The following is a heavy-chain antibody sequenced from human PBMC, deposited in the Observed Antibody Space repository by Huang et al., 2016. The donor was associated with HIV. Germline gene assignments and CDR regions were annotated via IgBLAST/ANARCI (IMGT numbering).Heavy chain of an antibody. V-gene: IGHV1-2*02. CDR1: GYPFTGYY. CDR3: AAGVVPAADYYYYYGMDV. J-gene: IGHJ6*02. Sequence: QVQLVQSGAEVKKPGASVKVSCKASGYPFTGYYMHWVRQAPGQGLEGMGWIKPNSGGTNYAQKVQGRVTMTRDTSISTAYMELSRLRSDDTAVYYCAAGVVPAADYYYYYGMDVWGQGTTVTVSS. D-gene: IGHD2-2*01. CDR2: IKPNSGGT.